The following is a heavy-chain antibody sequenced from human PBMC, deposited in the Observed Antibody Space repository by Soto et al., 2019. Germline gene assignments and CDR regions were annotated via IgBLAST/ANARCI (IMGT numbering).Heavy chain of an antibody. D-gene: IGHD5-18*01. Sequence: QVQLVESGGGVVQPGRSLRLSCAASGFTFSSYGMHWVRQAPGKGLEWVAVISYDGSNKYYADSVKGRFTISRDNSKNTLYLQMNSLRAEDTAVYYCAKTTVDTAMARYWYFDLWGRGTLVTVSS. V-gene: IGHV3-30*18. CDR3: AKTTVDTAMARYWYFDL. CDR1: GFTFSSYG. J-gene: IGHJ2*01. CDR2: ISYDGSNK.